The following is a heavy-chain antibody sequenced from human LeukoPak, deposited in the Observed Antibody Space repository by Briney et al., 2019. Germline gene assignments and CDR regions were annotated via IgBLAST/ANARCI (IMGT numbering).Heavy chain of an antibody. D-gene: IGHD6-19*01. CDR3: ARSAVTGPGWIDP. CDR2: ISTSGSTK. Sequence: GGSLRLSCAASGFSLSSYEVNWVRQAPGKGLEWVSYISTSGSTKYYGDSVKGGFTISRENSKNTLYLQMNGLRGEDTAVYYCARSAVTGPGWIDPWGQGTLVTVSS. V-gene: IGHV3-48*03. CDR1: GFSLSSYE. J-gene: IGHJ5*02.